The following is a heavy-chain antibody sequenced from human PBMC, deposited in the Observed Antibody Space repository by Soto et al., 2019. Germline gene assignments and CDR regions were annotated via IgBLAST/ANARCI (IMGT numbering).Heavy chain of an antibody. CDR3: ARTLLGDYYDSSGPFDY. CDR1: GFTFSSYS. V-gene: IGHV3-21*01. J-gene: IGHJ4*02. Sequence: GGSLRLSCAASGFTFSSYSMNWVRQAPRKGLEWVSSISSSSSYIYYADSVKGRFTISRDNAKNSLYLQMNSLRAEDTAVYYCARTLLGDYYDSSGPFDYWGQGTLVTVSS. CDR2: ISSSSSYI. D-gene: IGHD3-22*01.